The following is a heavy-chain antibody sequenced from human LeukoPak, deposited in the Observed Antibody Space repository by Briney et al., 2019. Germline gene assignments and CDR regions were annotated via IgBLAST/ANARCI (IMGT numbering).Heavy chain of an antibody. CDR2: INPNSGGT. CDR3: ARAYLRDSSGYYYY. Sequence: ASVKVSCKASGYTFTGCYMHWVRQAPGQGLEWMGWINPNSGGTNYAQKFQGRVTMTRDTSISTAYMELSRLRSDDTAVYYCARAYLRDSSGYYYYWGQGTLVTVSS. D-gene: IGHD3-22*01. V-gene: IGHV1-2*02. J-gene: IGHJ4*02. CDR1: GYTFTGCY.